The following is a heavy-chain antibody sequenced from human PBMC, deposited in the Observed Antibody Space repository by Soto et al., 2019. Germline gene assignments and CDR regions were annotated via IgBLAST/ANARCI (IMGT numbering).Heavy chain of an antibody. CDR1: GFTFSSNA. J-gene: IGHJ5*02. V-gene: IGHV3-23*01. CDR2: ISDTGGRI. CDR3: AKSLNINWKNWFDP. Sequence: GGSLRLSCAASGFTFSSNAMNWVRQAPGKGLEWVSVISDTGGRIYYADSVKGRFTISRDNSKNTLYLEMNSLRVEDTAVYYCAKSLNINWKNWFDPWGQGTLVPVSS. D-gene: IGHD1-1*01.